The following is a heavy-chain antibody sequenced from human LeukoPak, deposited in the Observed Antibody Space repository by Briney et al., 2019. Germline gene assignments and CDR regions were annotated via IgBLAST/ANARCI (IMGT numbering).Heavy chain of an antibody. V-gene: IGHV3-30*03. Sequence: GGSLRLSCVVSGFTFSNHGMHWVRQAPGKGLEWVAVISYDGNNEYYAESVKGRFTISRDKLRNTLYLQMNRLRVEDAAVYYCARDLHSGSYYERGMDSWGQGTLVTVSS. CDR3: ARDLHSGSYYERGMDS. CDR2: ISYDGNNE. D-gene: IGHD3-10*01. J-gene: IGHJ4*02. CDR1: GFTFSNHG.